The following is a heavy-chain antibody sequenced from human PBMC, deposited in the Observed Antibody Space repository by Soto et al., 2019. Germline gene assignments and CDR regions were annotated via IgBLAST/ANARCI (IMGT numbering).Heavy chain of an antibody. V-gene: IGHV2-5*02. CDR2: IYWDDTK. Sequence: QITLKESGPTLVKPTQTLTLTCTFSGFSLDTFAVGVNWIRQPPGKPLEWLALIYWDDTKPYSSSLRNRLTITTDPSKTQVVLTMPNMDPVDTATYYCAHGSGWLSDQWGQGTLVTVSS. J-gene: IGHJ4*02. CDR3: AHGSGWLSDQ. CDR1: GFSLDTFAVG. D-gene: IGHD6-19*01.